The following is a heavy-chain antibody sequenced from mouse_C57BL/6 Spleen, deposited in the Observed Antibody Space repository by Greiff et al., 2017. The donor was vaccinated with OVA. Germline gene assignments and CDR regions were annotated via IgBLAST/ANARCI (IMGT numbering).Heavy chain of an antibody. CDR3: ARGGLREGNYYAMDY. CDR1: GYAFSSYW. Sequence: QVQLKQSGAELVKPGASVKISCKASGYAFSSYWMNWVKQRPGTGLEWIGQIYPGDGDTNYNGKFKGKATLTADKSSSTAYMQLSSLTSEDSAVYFCARGGLREGNYYAMDYWGQGTSVTVSS. J-gene: IGHJ4*01. V-gene: IGHV1-80*01. CDR2: IYPGDGDT. D-gene: IGHD2-4*01.